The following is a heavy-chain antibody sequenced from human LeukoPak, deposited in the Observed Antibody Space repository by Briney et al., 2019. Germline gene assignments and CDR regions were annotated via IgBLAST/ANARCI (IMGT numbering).Heavy chain of an antibody. V-gene: IGHV3-15*01. CDR2: IKAKAHGGTI. D-gene: IGHD3-10*01. Sequence: GGSLRLSCAASGFTFINAWMAWVRQAPGKGLEWVGRIKAKAHGGTIEYAAPVKGRFTISRDDSKNTLYLQMNSLRAEDTAVYYCARSITMVRGVIIRGEMIEYYYYMDVWGKGTTVTVSS. CDR1: GFTFINAW. CDR3: ARSITMVRGVIIRGEMIEYYYYMDV. J-gene: IGHJ6*03.